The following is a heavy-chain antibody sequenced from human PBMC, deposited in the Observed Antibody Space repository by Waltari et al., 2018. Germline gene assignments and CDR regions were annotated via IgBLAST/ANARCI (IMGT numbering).Heavy chain of an antibody. CDR1: GFTVTNYY. V-gene: IGHV3-53*01. D-gene: IGHD2-21*02. CDR2: IYSAVTT. Sequence: HLVESGGGLIQPGGSLRLSCAASGFTVTNYYMSWFRQAPGRGLECVSVIYSAVTTYYADSVKGRFTISRDTFRNTLYLQMDNLRPDDTAVYYCARGNTASLDYWGQGTLVTVSS. CDR3: ARGNTASLDY. J-gene: IGHJ4*02.